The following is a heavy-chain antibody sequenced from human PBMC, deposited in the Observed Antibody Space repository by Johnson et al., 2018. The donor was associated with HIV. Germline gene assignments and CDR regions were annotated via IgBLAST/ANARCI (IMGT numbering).Heavy chain of an antibody. V-gene: IGHV3-7*05. CDR1: GFTFSSYW. J-gene: IGHJ3*02. CDR3: ASWGGLNHMGDPFDI. D-gene: IGHD3-16*01. Sequence: VQLVESGGGLVQPGGSLRLSCAASGFTFSSYWMSWVRQAPGKGLEWVANIKQDGSEKYYVDSVKGRFTISRDNAKNSLYLQMNSLRAEDAAVYYCASWGGLNHMGDPFDIWGQGTMVTVSS. CDR2: IKQDGSEK.